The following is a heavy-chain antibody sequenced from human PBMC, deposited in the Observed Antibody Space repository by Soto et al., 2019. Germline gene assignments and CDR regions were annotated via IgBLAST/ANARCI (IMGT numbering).Heavy chain of an antibody. CDR1: GGSISIYY. CDR2: IYYSGST. J-gene: IGHJ4*02. CDR3: ARRIPTGRFDY. V-gene: IGHV4-59*08. Sequence: QVQLQESGPGLVKPSETLSLTCTVSGGSISIYYWSWIRQPPGKGLAWIGYIYYSGSTNYTPSLESRVTISVDTSKNHFSLKLSSVTAADTAVYYCARRIPTGRFDYWGQGTLVTVSS.